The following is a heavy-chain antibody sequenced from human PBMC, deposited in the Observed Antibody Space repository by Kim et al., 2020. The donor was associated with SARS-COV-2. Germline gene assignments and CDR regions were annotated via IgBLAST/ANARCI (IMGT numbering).Heavy chain of an antibody. J-gene: IGHJ5*02. CDR2: IDWDDDK. CDR1: GFSLSTSGMC. Sequence: SGPTLVNPTQTLTLTCTFSGFSLSTSGMCVSWIRQPPGKALEWLARIDWDDDKYYSKSLKTRLTISKNTSKNQVVLTMTNMDPVDTATYYCARTHNAGGGTTVDASKGYWFDPWGHGTLVTVSS. V-gene: IGHV2-70*11. D-gene: IGHD4-17*01. CDR3: ARTHNAGGGTTVDASKGYWFDP.